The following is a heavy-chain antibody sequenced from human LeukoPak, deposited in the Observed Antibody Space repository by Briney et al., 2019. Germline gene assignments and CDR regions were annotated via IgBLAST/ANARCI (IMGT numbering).Heavy chain of an antibody. D-gene: IGHD6-19*01. CDR1: GFFFDYYA. V-gene: IGHV3-9*01. CDR3: AKDVEGYSSGWSVHYYYYGMDV. Sequence: GGSLRLSWAASGFFFDYYAMHWGRQAAEEGLGWGSGISGNCGSIGYAASVKGRFTISRDNAKNSLYLQMNSLRAEDTALYYCAKDVEGYSSGWSVHYYYYGMDVWGQGTTVTVPS. J-gene: IGHJ6*02. CDR2: ISGNCGSI.